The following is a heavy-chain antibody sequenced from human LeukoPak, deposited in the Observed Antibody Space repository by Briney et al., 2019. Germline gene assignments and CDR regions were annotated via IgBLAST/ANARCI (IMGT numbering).Heavy chain of an antibody. CDR3: ARGDDYGDYFEY. J-gene: IGHJ4*02. V-gene: IGHV4-30-2*01. D-gene: IGHD4-17*01. Sequence: PSQTLSLTCAVSGGSISSGGYSWSWIRQPPGKGLEWIGYIYHSGSTYYNPSLKSRVTMSVDRSKNQFSLKLSSVTAADTAVYYCARGDDYGDYFEYWGQGTLVTVSS. CDR1: GGSISSGGYS. CDR2: IYHSGST.